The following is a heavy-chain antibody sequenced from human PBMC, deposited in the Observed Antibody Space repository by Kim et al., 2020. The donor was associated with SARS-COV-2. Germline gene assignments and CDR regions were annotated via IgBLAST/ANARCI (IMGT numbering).Heavy chain of an antibody. CDR3: TTDLLLAWVQLRAFGSTLDYGMDV. J-gene: IGHJ6*02. CDR2: IKSKTDGGTT. CDR1: GFTFSNAW. D-gene: IGHD5-18*01. V-gene: IGHV3-15*01. Sequence: GGSLRLSCAASGFTFSNAWMSWVRQAPGKGLEWVGRIKSKTDGGTTDYAAPVKGRFTISRDDSKNTLYLQMNSLKTEDTAVYYCTTDLLLAWVQLRAFGSTLDYGMDVWGQGTTVTVSS.